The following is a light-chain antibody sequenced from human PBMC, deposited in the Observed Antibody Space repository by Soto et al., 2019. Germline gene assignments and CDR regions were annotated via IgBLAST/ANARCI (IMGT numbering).Light chain of an antibody. V-gene: IGKV3D-15*01. CDR3: QQYINLPLT. CDR2: GAS. J-gene: IGKJ4*01. Sequence: EMMMTQSPATLSVSPGEGATLSCRASQGVSNNLAWYQQKPGQAPRLLIYGASTRATGIPARFSGSGSGTEFTLTISSLQSEDSAVYYCQQYINLPLTFGGGTKVEIK. CDR1: QGVSNN.